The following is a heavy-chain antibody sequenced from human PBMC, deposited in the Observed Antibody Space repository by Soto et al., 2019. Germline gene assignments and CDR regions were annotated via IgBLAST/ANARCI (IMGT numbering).Heavy chain of an antibody. V-gene: IGHV3-23*01. CDR2: ISGGGGDT. Sequence: RRLSCAASGFSYSSYALSWVRQAPGKGLEWVSSISGGGGDTSYADSVRGRFTISRDSSRYTLYLQMNSLRADDAAVYYCVRSFTWYSEADYWGQGALVTVSS. J-gene: IGHJ4*02. CDR1: GFSYSSYA. CDR3: VRSFTWYSEADY. D-gene: IGHD6-13*01.